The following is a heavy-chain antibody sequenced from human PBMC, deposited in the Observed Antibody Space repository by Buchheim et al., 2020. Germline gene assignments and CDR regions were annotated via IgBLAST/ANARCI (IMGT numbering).Heavy chain of an antibody. V-gene: IGHV3-48*01. Sequence: EVQLVESGGGLVQPGGSLRLSCAASGFTFSSYSXIWVRQAPGKGLEWVSYISSSSSTIYYADSVKGRFNXSSDNAKNSQYVQMNSLRAEDTAVYYCARVGDCSGGSCYSRYFDYWGQGTL. CDR2: ISSSSSTI. CDR3: ARVGDCSGGSCYSRYFDY. D-gene: IGHD2-15*01. CDR1: GFTFSSYS. J-gene: IGHJ4*02.